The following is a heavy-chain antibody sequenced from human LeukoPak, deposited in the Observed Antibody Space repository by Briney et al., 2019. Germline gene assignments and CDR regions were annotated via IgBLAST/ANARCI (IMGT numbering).Heavy chain of an antibody. Sequence: SETLSLTCTVSGGSVNSGNYYWSWIRQPAGKGLEWIGSIYHSGSTYYNPSLKSRVTISVDTSKNQFSLKLSSVTAADTAVYYCARVLLWFGEFPNWFDPWGQGTLVTVSS. CDR1: GGSVNSGNYY. J-gene: IGHJ5*02. CDR3: ARVLLWFGEFPNWFDP. V-gene: IGHV4-61*10. CDR2: IYHSGST. D-gene: IGHD3-10*01.